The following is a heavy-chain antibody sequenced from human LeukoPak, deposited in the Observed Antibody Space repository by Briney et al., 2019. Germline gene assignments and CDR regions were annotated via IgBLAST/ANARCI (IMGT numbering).Heavy chain of an antibody. V-gene: IGHV1-58*02. D-gene: IGHD3-22*01. CDR2: IVVGSGNT. CDR1: GFTFTSSA. Sequence: SVNVSYKASGFTFTSSAMQWVRQARGQRLEWIGWIVVGSGNTNYAQKFQERVTITRDMSTSTAYMELSSLRSEDTAVYYCAAHYYDSSDAFDIWGQGTMVTVSS. CDR3: AAHYYDSSDAFDI. J-gene: IGHJ3*02.